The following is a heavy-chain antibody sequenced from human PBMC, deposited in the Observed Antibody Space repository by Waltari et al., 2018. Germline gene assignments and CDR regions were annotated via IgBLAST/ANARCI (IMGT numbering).Heavy chain of an antibody. J-gene: IGHJ4*02. D-gene: IGHD6-13*01. V-gene: IGHV3-7*01. CDR3: ANLFGSSWSSDY. Sequence: EVQLVESGGGLVQPGGSLRLSCATSGFTFTTYWMSWVRQAPGKGRGWVANIKQDGSEEHYVDSGRGRFTISRDNAKNSLYLQMNSLRVEDTAVYYCANLFGSSWSSDYWGQGTLVTVSS. CDR1: GFTFTTYW. CDR2: IKQDGSEE.